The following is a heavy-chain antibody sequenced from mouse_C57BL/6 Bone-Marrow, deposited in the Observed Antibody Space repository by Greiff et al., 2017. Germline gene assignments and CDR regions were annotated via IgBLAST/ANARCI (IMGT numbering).Heavy chain of an antibody. CDR2: IYPRSGNT. V-gene: IGHV1-81*01. CDR3: ASVRVYYYGRSHDV. CDR1: GYTFTSYG. Sequence: VQLQQSGAELARPGASVKLSCKASGYTFTSYGISWVKQRTGQGLEWIGEIYPRSGNTYYNEKFKGKATLTAAKSSSTAYMELGSLTSEDSAVXFCASVRVYYYGRSHDVWGQGTTLTVSS. D-gene: IGHD1-1*01. J-gene: IGHJ2*01.